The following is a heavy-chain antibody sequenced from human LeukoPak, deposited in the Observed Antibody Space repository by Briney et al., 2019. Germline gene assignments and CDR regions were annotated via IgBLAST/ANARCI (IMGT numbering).Heavy chain of an antibody. CDR2: IYYSGST. CDR1: GGSISSGGYY. V-gene: IGHV4-31*03. CDR3: ARNFYASSGYYLDDFYFDF. J-gene: IGHJ4*02. Sequence: PSQTLSLTCTVSGGSISSGGYYWSWIRQHPGKGLEWIGYIYYSGSTYYNPSLKSRVTMSVDTSTNQFSLKLISVTAADTALYYCARNFYASSGYYLDDFYFDFWGQGTLVTVSS. D-gene: IGHD3-22*01.